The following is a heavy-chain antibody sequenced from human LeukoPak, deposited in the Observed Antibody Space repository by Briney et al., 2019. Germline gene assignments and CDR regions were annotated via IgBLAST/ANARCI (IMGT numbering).Heavy chain of an antibody. D-gene: IGHD6-13*01. Sequence: SQTLSLTCTVSGGSISSGGYYWSWIRQHPGKGLEWIGYIYYSGSTYYNPSLKSRVTISVDTSKNQFSLKLSSVTAADTAVYYCARATPEGPGIAAAGIFDYWGQGTLVTVSS. V-gene: IGHV4-31*03. CDR2: IYYSGST. J-gene: IGHJ4*02. CDR3: ARATPEGPGIAAAGIFDY. CDR1: GGSISSGGYY.